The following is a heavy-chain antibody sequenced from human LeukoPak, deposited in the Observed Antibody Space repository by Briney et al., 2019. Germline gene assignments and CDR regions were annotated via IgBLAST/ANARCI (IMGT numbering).Heavy chain of an antibody. CDR2: INPNSGGT. D-gene: IGHD3-3*01. V-gene: IGHV1-2*02. CDR1: GYTFTGYY. Sequence: ASVKVSCKASGYTFTGYYMHWVRQAPGQGLEWMGWINPNSGGTNYAQKFQGRVTMTRDTSISTAYMELSRLRSDDTAVYYCARDAHDFWSGYRGMDVWGQGTTVPVSS. CDR3: ARDAHDFWSGYRGMDV. J-gene: IGHJ6*02.